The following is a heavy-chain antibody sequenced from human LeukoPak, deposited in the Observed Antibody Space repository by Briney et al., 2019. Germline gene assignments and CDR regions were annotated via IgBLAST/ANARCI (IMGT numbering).Heavy chain of an antibody. V-gene: IGHV3-23*01. CDR2: ISGNDGRT. Sequence: PGGSLRLSCAASGFTFNNYAMNWVRQAPGKGLEWVSAISGNDGRTYYAGPVKGRFTISRDNSKKTVYLQMNSLRAEDTAVYYRAKDWADFWSGYFLFDYWGRGTLVTVSS. CDR3: AKDWADFWSGYFLFDY. J-gene: IGHJ4*02. CDR1: GFTFNNYA. D-gene: IGHD3-3*01.